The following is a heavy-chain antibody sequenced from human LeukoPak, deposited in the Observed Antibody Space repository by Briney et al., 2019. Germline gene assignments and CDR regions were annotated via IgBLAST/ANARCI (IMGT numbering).Heavy chain of an antibody. Sequence: SETLSLTCTVSGGSISVNSHYWGWIRQPPGKRLEWIGTVYYTGTTYYNPSLKSRVTISVDTSKNQFSLKLSSVTAADTAVYYCARAQATYYYGSGNGDWFDPWGQGTLVTVSS. CDR1: GGSISVNSHY. CDR3: ARAQATYYYGSGNGDWFDP. CDR2: VYYTGTT. J-gene: IGHJ5*02. V-gene: IGHV4-39*07. D-gene: IGHD3-10*01.